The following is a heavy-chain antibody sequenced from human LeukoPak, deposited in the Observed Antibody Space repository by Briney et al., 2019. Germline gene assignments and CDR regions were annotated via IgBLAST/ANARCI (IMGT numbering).Heavy chain of an antibody. CDR1: GFTFSIYA. CDR3: AKAPIIVATIYYFDY. D-gene: IGHD5-12*01. CDR2: ISGTSGNT. J-gene: IGHJ4*02. Sequence: GGSLRLSCAASGFTFSIYAMSWVRQAPGKGLEWVSSISGTSGNTYYADSVKGRFTISRDNSKNTLYLQMNSLRAEDTAVYYCAKAPIIVATIYYFDYWGQGTLVTVSS. V-gene: IGHV3-23*01.